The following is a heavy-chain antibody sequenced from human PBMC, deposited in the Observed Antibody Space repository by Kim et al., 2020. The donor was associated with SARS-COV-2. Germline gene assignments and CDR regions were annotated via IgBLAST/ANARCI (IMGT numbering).Heavy chain of an antibody. CDR3: ARAQRSQYQLLFVYYYYYYMDV. V-gene: IGHV3-7*01. J-gene: IGHJ6*03. CDR1: GFTFSSYW. Sequence: GGSLRLSCAASGFTFSSYWMSWVRQAPGKGLEWVANIKQDGSEKYYVDSVKGRFTISRDNAKNSLYLQMNSLRAGDMAVYYCARAQRSQYQLLFVYYYYYYMDVWGKGTTVTVSS. D-gene: IGHD2-2*01. CDR2: IKQDGSEK.